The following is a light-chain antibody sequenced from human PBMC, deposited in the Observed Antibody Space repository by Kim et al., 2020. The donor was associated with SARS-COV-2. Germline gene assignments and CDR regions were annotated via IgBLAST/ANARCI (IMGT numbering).Light chain of an antibody. J-gene: IGKJ2*01. CDR3: MQGTHWPYT. CDR1: QSLLYKDGNTY. CDR2: RVS. Sequence: DVVMIQSPLSLPVILGQPASISCRSSQSLLYKDGNTYLNWFHQRPGQSPRRLVYRVSNRDSGVPDRFSGSGSGTDFTLIISTVEAEDVGVYYCMQGTHWPYTFGQGTKLEI. V-gene: IGKV2-30*01.